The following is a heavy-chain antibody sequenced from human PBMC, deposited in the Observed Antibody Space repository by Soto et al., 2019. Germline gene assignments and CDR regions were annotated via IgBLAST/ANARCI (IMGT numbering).Heavy chain of an antibody. CDR1: GFIFKDFA. Sequence: EVRLFESGGGLVEPGEYLRLSCAASGFIFKDFAMSWVRQAPGKGLAWVSTITTSDDITYSADSVRGRFTISRDNSSNTLFLQMSSLRGDDTATYYCTKGDSSGYFDPSSGYSTPDHWGQGTLVTVSS. D-gene: IGHD3-3*01. CDR2: ITTSDDIT. CDR3: TKGDSSGYFDPSSGYSTPDH. V-gene: IGHV3-23*01. J-gene: IGHJ5*02.